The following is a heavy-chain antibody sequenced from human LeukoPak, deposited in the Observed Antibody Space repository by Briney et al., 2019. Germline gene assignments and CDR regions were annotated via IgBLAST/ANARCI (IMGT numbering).Heavy chain of an antibody. CDR3: ARRVVTPGFYGMDV. V-gene: IGHV1-69*13. CDR2: IIPIFGTA. CDR1: GGTFSSYA. D-gene: IGHD4-23*01. J-gene: IGHJ6*02. Sequence: GASVKVSCKASGGTFSSYAIGWVRQAPGQGLEWMGGIIPIFGTANYAQKFQGRVTITADESTSTAYMELSSLRSEDTAVYYCARRVVTPGFYGMDVWGQGTTVTVSS.